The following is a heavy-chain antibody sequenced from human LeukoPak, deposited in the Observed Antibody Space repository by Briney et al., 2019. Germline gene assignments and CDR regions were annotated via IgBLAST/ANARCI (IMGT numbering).Heavy chain of an antibody. CDR3: AREQWLVHGYFDL. J-gene: IGHJ2*01. CDR1: GGSISSYY. Sequence: KASETLSLTCTVSGGSISSYYWSWIRQPPGKGLEWIGYIYYSGSTNYNPSLKSRVTISVDTSKNQFSLKLSSVTAADTAVYYCAREQWLVHGYFDLWGRGTLVTVSS. CDR2: IYYSGST. D-gene: IGHD6-19*01. V-gene: IGHV4-59*01.